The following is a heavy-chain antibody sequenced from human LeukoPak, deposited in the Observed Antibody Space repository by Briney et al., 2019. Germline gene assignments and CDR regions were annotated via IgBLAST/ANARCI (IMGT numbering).Heavy chain of an antibody. V-gene: IGHV3-23*01. Sequence: PGGSLRLSCAASGFTFSSYAMSWVRQAPGKGLEWVSTISGSGGNTYYADSVKGRFTISRDNSKNTLYPQMNSLRAEDTAVYYCAKAVVPAAPFDYWGQGTLVTVSS. CDR1: GFTFSSYA. CDR2: ISGSGGNT. D-gene: IGHD2-2*01. CDR3: AKAVVPAAPFDY. J-gene: IGHJ4*02.